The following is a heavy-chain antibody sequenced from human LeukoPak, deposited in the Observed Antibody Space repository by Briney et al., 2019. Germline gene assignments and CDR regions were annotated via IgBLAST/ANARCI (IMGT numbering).Heavy chain of an antibody. CDR3: ARVVGGSYLDS. J-gene: IGHJ4*02. CDR1: GFTFTNYA. CDR2: ISGDGNHI. Sequence: GGSLRLSCATSGFTFTNYAMNWVRQAPGKGLEWVASISGDGNHIYYAASLKGRFTISSDNAKSSVFLQMDSLTADDTAVYYCARVVGGSYLDSWGQGTLVSVSS. D-gene: IGHD2-21*01. V-gene: IGHV3-21*01.